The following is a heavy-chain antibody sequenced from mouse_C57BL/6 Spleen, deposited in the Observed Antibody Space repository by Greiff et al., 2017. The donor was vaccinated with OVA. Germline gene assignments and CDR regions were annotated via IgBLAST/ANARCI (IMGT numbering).Heavy chain of an antibody. J-gene: IGHJ1*03. Sequence: VKLQQPGAELVRPGSSVKLSCKASGYTFTSYWMHWVKQRPLQGLEWIGNIDPSDSETHYNQKFKDKATLTVDKSSSTAYMQLSSLTSEDSAVYYCARGDDYWYFDVWGTGTTVTVSS. CDR2: IDPSDSET. D-gene: IGHD2-3*01. V-gene: IGHV1-52*01. CDR3: ARGDDYWYFDV. CDR1: GYTFTSYW.